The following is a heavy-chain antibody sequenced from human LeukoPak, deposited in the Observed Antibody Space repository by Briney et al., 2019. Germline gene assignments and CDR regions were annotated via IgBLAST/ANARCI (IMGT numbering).Heavy chain of an antibody. J-gene: IGHJ6*02. V-gene: IGHV3-64*02. CDR2: TSSNGGET. Sequence: GGSLRLSCAASGFSFSSYVMHWVRQAPGKGLEYVSATSSNGGETYYADSVKGRFTISRDNSKNALYLQMGSLRVEDMAVYYCARGRSPRGYYYGMDVWGQGTTVTVSS. CDR3: ARGRSPRGYYYGMDV. CDR1: GFSFSSYV. D-gene: IGHD1-26*01.